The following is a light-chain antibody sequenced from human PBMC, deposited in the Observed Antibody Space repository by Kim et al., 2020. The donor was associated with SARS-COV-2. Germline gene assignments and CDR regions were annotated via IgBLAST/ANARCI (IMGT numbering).Light chain of an antibody. Sequence: EIVMTQSPATLSVSPGEIATLSCRASQSVGIKLAWYQQKPGQAPRLLIYDASTRETGIPGRFSGSGSGTEFTLTIGSLQSEDFALYYGQQYHKWPGITFGQGTRLEIK. CDR1: QSVGIK. V-gene: IGKV3-15*01. CDR2: DAS. J-gene: IGKJ5*01. CDR3: QQYHKWPGIT.